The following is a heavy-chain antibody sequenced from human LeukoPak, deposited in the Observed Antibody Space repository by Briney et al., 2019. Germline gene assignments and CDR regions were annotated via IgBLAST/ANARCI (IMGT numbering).Heavy chain of an antibody. CDR1: GFTFSDYY. CDR2: ISSSGSTI. J-gene: IGHJ6*02. D-gene: IGHD6-13*01. Sequence: GGSLRLSCAASGFTFSDYYMSWIRQAPGKGLEWVSYISSSGSTIYYADSVKGRFTISRDNAKNSLYLQMNSLRAADTAVYYCARVIAAAGTREIYGMDVWGQGTTVTVSS. V-gene: IGHV3-11*01. CDR3: ARVIAAAGTREIYGMDV.